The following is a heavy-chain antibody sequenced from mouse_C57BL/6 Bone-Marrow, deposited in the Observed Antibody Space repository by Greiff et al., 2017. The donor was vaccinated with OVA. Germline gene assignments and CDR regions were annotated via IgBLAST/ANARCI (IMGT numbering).Heavy chain of an antibody. J-gene: IGHJ4*01. CDR3: ASMDY. Sequence: VQLPQPGAELVRPGSSVKLSCKASGYTFTSSWLHWVKQRPGQGLEWLGLLYPGSGNTKYNEQFKGKATLTADTSSSTAYMQLSSLTSEDSAVYYCASMDYWGQGTSVTVSS. CDR2: LYPGSGNT. V-gene: IGHV1-66*01. CDR1: GYTFTSSW.